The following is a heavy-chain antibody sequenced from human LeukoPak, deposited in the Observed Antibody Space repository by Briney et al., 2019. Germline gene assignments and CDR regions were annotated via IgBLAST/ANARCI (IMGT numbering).Heavy chain of an antibody. CDR1: GYTFASYG. CDR2: IIPIFGTA. CDR3: ARDSDYDSGSYYNTL. D-gene: IGHD3-10*01. V-gene: IGHV1-69*13. Sequence: SVKVSCKASGYTFASYGISWVRQAPGQGLEWMGGIIPIFGTANYAQKFQGRVTITADESTSTAYMELSSLRSEDTAVYYCARDSDYDSGSYYNTLWGQGTLVTVSS. J-gene: IGHJ4*02.